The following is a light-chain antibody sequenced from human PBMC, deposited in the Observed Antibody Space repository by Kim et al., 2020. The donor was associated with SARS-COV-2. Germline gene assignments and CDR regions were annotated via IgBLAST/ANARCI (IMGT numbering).Light chain of an antibody. V-gene: IGLV3-25*03. CDR1: ALPKKY. CDR3: QSADSSGTYHVV. Sequence: PGQTARITCSGDALPKKYAYWYQQKPGQAPVLVIYKDSERPSGIPERFSGSNSGTTVTLTISGVQAEDEADYYCQSADSSGTYHVVFGGGTQLTVL. CDR2: KDS. J-gene: IGLJ2*01.